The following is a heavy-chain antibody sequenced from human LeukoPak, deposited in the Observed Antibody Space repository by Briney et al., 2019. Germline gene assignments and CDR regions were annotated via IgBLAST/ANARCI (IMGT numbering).Heavy chain of an antibody. Sequence: GGSLRLSCAASGFTFSSYAMHWVRQAPGKGLEWVAVISYDGSNKYYADSVKGRFTISRDNSKNTLYLQMNSLRAEDTAVYYCAKDLEVLRFLEWSEDAFDIWGQGTMVTVSS. D-gene: IGHD3-3*01. CDR1: GFTFSSYA. CDR3: AKDLEVLRFLEWSEDAFDI. J-gene: IGHJ3*02. V-gene: IGHV3-30*04. CDR2: ISYDGSNK.